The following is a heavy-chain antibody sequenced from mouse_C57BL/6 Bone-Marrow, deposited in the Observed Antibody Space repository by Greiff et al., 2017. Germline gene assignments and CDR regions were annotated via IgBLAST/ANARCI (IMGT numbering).Heavy chain of an antibody. CDR1: GYTFTSYG. V-gene: IGHV1-69*01. D-gene: IGHD5-1*01. Sequence: QVQLKQPGAELVMPGASVKLSCKASGYTFTSYGMHWVKQRPGQGLEWIGEIDPSDSYTYYNQKFKGKSTLTVDKSSSTAYMQLSSLTSEDSAVYYCARSRGLKDEYGDYGGQGTTLTVSS. CDR2: IDPSDSYT. J-gene: IGHJ2*01. CDR3: ARSRGLKDEYGDY.